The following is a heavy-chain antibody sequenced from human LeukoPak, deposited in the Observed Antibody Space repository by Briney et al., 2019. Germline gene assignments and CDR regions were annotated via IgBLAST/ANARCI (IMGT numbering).Heavy chain of an antibody. V-gene: IGHV4-39*01. CDR2: IYYSGST. Sequence: SETLSLTRTVSGGSISSSSYYWGWIRQPPGTGLEWIGSIYYSGSTYYNPSLKSRVTISVDTSKNQFSLKLSSVTAADTAVYYCARRSADYYYYGMDVWGQGTTVTVSS. CDR3: ARRSADYYYYGMDV. CDR1: GGSISSSSYY. J-gene: IGHJ6*02.